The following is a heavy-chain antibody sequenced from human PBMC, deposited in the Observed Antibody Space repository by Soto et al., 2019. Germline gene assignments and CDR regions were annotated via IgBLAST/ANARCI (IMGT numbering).Heavy chain of an antibody. CDR3: AIDLGITGTTWYYYYYGMDV. D-gene: IGHD1-20*01. CDR1: GDSLTRNY. CDR2: IHNGQTT. J-gene: IGHJ6*02. V-gene: IGHV4-59*01. Sequence: SETLSLTCTVSGDSLTRNYWSWIRQPPGKGLEWLAFIHNGQTTNYNPSLVGRVSGSVDTSKSQLSLKLSSVTAADTAVYYFAIDLGITGTTWYYYYYGMDVWGQGTTVTVSS.